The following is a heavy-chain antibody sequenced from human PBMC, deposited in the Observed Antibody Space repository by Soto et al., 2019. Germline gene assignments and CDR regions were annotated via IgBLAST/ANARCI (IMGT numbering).Heavy chain of an antibody. J-gene: IGHJ5*02. CDR1: GFTFSSYS. Sequence: GGALRLSCAASGFTFSSYSMNLGRQAPGKGLEWVSYISSSSSTIYYADSVKGRFTISRDNAKNSLYLQMNSLRAEDTAVYYCAAEATILNWFDPWGQGTLVTVSS. CDR3: AAEATILNWFDP. V-gene: IGHV3-48*01. CDR2: ISSSSSTI. D-gene: IGHD5-12*01.